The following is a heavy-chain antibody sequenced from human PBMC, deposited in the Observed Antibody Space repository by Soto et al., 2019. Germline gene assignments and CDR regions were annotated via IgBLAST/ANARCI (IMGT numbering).Heavy chain of an antibody. CDR1: GGTFSSYA. D-gene: IGHD2-15*01. CDR3: ARGGGYCSGGSCYSRWYYYYGMDV. J-gene: IGHJ6*02. V-gene: IGHV1-69*01. Sequence: QVQLVQSGAEVKKPGSSVKVSCKASGGTFSSYAISWVRQAPGQGLEWMGGIIPIFGTANYAQKFQGRVTITADESTSTAYRELSSRRSEDTAVYYCARGGGYCSGGSCYSRWYYYYGMDVWGQGTTVTVSS. CDR2: IIPIFGTA.